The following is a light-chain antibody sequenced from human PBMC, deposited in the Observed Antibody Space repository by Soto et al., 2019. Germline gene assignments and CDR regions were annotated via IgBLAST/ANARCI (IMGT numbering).Light chain of an antibody. Sequence: DIQMTQSPSSLSASVGDRVTITCQASQEISNYLNWYQQKPGKAPNLLVYDASNLQTGVPSRFSRSGCGKVFTFTISSLQPEDIATYFCQQFYNLPYTFGQGTKLQIK. V-gene: IGKV1-33*01. CDR3: QQFYNLPYT. CDR1: QEISNY. CDR2: DAS. J-gene: IGKJ2*01.